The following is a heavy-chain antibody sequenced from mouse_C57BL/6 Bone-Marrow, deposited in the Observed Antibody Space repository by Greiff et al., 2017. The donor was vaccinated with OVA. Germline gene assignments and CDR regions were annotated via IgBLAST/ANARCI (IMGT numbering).Heavy chain of an antibody. CDR3: TRRWLLLWYFDV. D-gene: IGHD2-3*01. V-gene: IGHV1-15*01. J-gene: IGHJ1*03. CDR2: IDPETGGT. Sequence: VHLVESGAELVRPGASVTLSCKASGYTFTDYEMHWVKQTPVHGLEWIGAIDPETGGTAYNQKFKGKAILTADKSSSTAYMELRSLTSEDSAVYYCTRRWLLLWYFDVWGTGTTVTVSS. CDR1: GYTFTDYE.